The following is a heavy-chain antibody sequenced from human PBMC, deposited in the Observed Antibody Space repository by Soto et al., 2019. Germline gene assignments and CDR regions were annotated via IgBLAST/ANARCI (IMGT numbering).Heavy chain of an antibody. CDR3: ARGEGYSYGYWREYYYYGMDV. J-gene: IGHJ6*02. CDR2: IYYSGST. CDR1: GGSVSSGSYY. D-gene: IGHD5-18*01. V-gene: IGHV4-61*01. Sequence: QVQLQESGPGLVKPSETLSLTCTVSGGSVSSGSYYWSWIRQPPGKGLEWIGYIYYSGSTNYNPSLKSRVNISVDTSKNQFSLKLSSVTAADTAVYYCARGEGYSYGYWREYYYYGMDVWGQGTTVTVSS.